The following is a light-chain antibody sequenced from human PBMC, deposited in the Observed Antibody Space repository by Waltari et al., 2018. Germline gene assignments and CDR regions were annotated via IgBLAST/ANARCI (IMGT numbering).Light chain of an antibody. Sequence: QLLLTQSPSASASLGASVKLTCTLSSGHSSYAIAWHQQQPDKGPRYLMKVNSDGSHIKGDGIPDRFSGSSAGAGRYLTISSLQSEDEADYDCQTGGFGIWVFGGGTKLTVL. CDR3: QTGGFGIWV. V-gene: IGLV4-69*01. CDR1: SGHSSYA. J-gene: IGLJ3*02. CDR2: VNSDGSH.